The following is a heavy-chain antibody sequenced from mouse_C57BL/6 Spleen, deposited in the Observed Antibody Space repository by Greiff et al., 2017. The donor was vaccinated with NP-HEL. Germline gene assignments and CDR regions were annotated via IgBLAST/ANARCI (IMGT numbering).Heavy chain of an antibody. V-gene: IGHV2-5*01. Sequence: QVQLQQSGPGLVQPSQSLSITCTVSGFSLTSYGVHWVRQSPGKGLEWLGVIWRGGSTDYNAAFMSRLSITKDNSKSQVFFKMNSLQADDTAIYYCAKNRYYGSSYAMDYWGQGTSVTVSS. CDR1: GFSLTSYG. D-gene: IGHD1-1*01. CDR2: IWRGGST. J-gene: IGHJ4*01. CDR3: AKNRYYGSSYAMDY.